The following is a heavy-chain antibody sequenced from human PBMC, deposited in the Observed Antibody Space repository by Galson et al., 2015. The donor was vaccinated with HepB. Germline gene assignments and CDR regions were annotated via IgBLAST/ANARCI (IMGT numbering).Heavy chain of an antibody. CDR3: VRYYDGFGNLDAFDI. CDR2: MNQDGSER. Sequence: SLRLSCAGFGFTLSTFYMSWVRQAPGKGLEWVATMNQDGSERYYLDSVKGRFIISRDNAKNSLYLQMNTLRAEDTAVYYCVRYYDGFGNLDAFDIWGQGTKVTVSS. D-gene: IGHD3-22*01. CDR1: GFTLSTFY. J-gene: IGHJ3*02. V-gene: IGHV3-7*03.